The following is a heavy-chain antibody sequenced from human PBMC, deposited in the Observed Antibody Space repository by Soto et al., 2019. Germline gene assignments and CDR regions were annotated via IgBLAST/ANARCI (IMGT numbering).Heavy chain of an antibody. V-gene: IGHV3-23*01. Sequence: GVSLRLSCAASGFTFSSYAMSWVRQAPGKGLEWVSAISGSGGSTYYADSVKGRFTISRDNSKNTLYLQMNSLRAEDTAVYYCAKDLRNSSPSHYYYGMDVWGQGTTVTVSS. CDR1: GFTFSSYA. CDR2: ISGSGGST. D-gene: IGHD6-6*01. J-gene: IGHJ6*02. CDR3: AKDLRNSSPSHYYYGMDV.